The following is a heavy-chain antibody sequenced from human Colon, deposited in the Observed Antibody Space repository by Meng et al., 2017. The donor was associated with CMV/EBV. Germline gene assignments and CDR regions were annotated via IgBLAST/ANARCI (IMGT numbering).Heavy chain of an antibody. CDR1: GFAFSIYW. D-gene: IGHD4-11*01. V-gene: IGHV3-74*01. CDR3: ARPSAPQYSNYVLL. CDR2: INSDGTTT. Sequence: GGSLRLSCAASGFAFSIYWMHWVRQVPGKGLEWVARINSDGTTTTYADSVKGRFIVSRDNPKSTVYLQMNSLKGEDTAVYFCARPSAPQYSNYVLLWGQGTLVTVS. J-gene: IGHJ4*02.